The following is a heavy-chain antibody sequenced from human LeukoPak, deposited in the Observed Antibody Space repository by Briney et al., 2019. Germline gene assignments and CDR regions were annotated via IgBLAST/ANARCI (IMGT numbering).Heavy chain of an antibody. CDR3: ARDGVVDSSGWYVDY. CDR2: ITTSGGIK. D-gene: IGHD6-19*01. V-gene: IGHV3-48*03. CDR1: GFTFSNYE. Sequence: GGSLRLSCATSGFTFSNYEMNWVRQAPGKGLEWVSYITTSGGIKSYADPVKGRFTISRDNAKNSVYLQINSLRAEDTAVYHCARDGVVDSSGWYVDYWGQGTLVTVSS. J-gene: IGHJ4*02.